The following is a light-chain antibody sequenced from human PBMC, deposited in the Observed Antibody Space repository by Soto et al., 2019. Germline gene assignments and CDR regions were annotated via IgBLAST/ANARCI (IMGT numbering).Light chain of an antibody. CDR2: WAS. V-gene: IGKV4-1*01. Sequence: DIVMTQSPDSLAVPLGERATINCKSSQSVLYSSNNKNYLAWYQQKPGQPPKLLIYWASTRESGVPDRFSGSGSGTDFTLTISSLQAEDVAVYYCQQYYNPPRTFGQGTKVDIK. J-gene: IGKJ1*01. CDR1: QSVLYSSNNKNY. CDR3: QQYYNPPRT.